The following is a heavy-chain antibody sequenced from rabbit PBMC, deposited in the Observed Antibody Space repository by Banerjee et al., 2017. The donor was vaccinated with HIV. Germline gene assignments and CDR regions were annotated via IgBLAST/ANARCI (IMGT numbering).Heavy chain of an antibody. J-gene: IGHJ6*01. CDR2: IYTSSSGST. CDR1: GFSFSSSYY. D-gene: IGHD2-1*01. V-gene: IGHV1S43*01. Sequence: QEQLVESGGGLVQPEGSLTLTCTASGFSFSSSYYMCWVRQAPGKGLELIACIYTSSSGSTRYASWVNGRFTISRSTSLNTVDLKMTSLTAADTATYFCARGAGDYYFELWGPGTLVTVS. CDR3: ARGAGDYYFEL.